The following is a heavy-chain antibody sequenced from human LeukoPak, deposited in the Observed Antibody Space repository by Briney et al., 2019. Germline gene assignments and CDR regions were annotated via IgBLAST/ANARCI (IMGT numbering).Heavy chain of an antibody. CDR1: GYSFSDYW. V-gene: IGHV5-51*01. Sequence: SGESLKISCKASGYSFSDYWIGWVRHLPGKGLEWMTIIYPGDSETRYSPSLQGQVTISADKSINTVYLQWNSLRASDTAMYYCARGTLDSSGFDYWGQGTLVTVSS. D-gene: IGHD3-22*01. J-gene: IGHJ4*02. CDR3: ARGTLDSSGFDY. CDR2: IYPGDSET.